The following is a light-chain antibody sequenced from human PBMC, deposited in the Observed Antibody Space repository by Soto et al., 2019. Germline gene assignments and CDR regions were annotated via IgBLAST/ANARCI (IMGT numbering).Light chain of an antibody. CDR1: QSFRGL. CDR3: QQRHMWPIT. Sequence: EVVLTQSPVTLSLSPGERATLSCRASQSFRGLLAWYQQKPGQAPRLLIYDAYNRATGIPPRFSGSGSGTDFTRTISRLEPEDSAVYYCQQRHMWPITFGQGTRLEIK. CDR2: DAY. J-gene: IGKJ5*01. V-gene: IGKV3-11*01.